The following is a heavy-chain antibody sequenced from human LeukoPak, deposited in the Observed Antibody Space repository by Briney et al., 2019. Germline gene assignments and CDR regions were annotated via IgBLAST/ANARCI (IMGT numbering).Heavy chain of an antibody. J-gene: IGHJ4*02. V-gene: IGHV3-30*18. CDR3: AKKGYVIAWEGPGDY. CDR1: GLIFSSYC. D-gene: IGHD3-10*02. CDR2: ISYDGSNK. Sequence: GGPQRLFCAASGLIFSSYCTQWVRQAPGGGVGWVEFISYDGSNKYYADSVKGRFTISRDNAKNTMYLQMNSLRGEDTAVYYCAKKGYVIAWEGPGDYWGQGTLVTVSS.